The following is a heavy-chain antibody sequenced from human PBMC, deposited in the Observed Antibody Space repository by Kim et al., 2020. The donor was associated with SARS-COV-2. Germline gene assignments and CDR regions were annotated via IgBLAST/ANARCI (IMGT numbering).Heavy chain of an antibody. CDR2: T. CDR3: ARRADYYGMDV. Sequence: TYYHPSLKSRVSISVDTSKNQFSLKVSLVTSADTAVYYCARRADYYGMDVWGQGTTVTVSS. V-gene: IGHV4-39*01. J-gene: IGHJ6*02.